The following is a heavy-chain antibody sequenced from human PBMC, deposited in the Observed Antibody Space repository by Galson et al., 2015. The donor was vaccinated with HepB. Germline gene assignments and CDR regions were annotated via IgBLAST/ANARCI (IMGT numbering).Heavy chain of an antibody. CDR2: IYPGDSDT. J-gene: IGHJ5*02. Sequence: QSGAEVKKPGESLKISCKGSGYSFTSYWIGWARQMPGKGLEWMGIIYPGDSDTRYSPSFQGQVTISADKSISTAYLQWSSLKASDTAMYYCARQGGYYDSSPSWWFDPWGQGTLVTVSS. CDR3: ARQGGYYDSSPSWWFDP. D-gene: IGHD3-22*01. V-gene: IGHV5-51*01. CDR1: GYSFTSYW.